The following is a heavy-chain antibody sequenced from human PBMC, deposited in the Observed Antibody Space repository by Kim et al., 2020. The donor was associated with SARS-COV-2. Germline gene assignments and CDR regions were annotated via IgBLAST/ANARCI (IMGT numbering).Heavy chain of an antibody. Sequence: ASVKVSCKVSGYTLTELSMHWVRQAPGKGLEWMGGFDPEDGETIYAQKFQGRVTMTEDTSTDTAYMEVTSLRSEDTAVYYCATLGDPREVTATKEHYYFGMDVWGQGTTVTVSS. CDR3: ATLGDPREVTATKEHYYFGMDV. CDR1: GYTLTELS. J-gene: IGHJ6*02. CDR2: FDPEDGET. D-gene: IGHD2-21*02. V-gene: IGHV1-24*01.